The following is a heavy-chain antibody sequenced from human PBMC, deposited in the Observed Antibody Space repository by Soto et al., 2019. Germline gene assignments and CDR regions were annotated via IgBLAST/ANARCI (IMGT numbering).Heavy chain of an antibody. Sequence: QVQLVQSGTEVKKPGASVRVSCKASGYTFSNYGFSWVRQAPGQGLEWVAWISAYNGIALYGQKFQGRVTVTTDTPTGTGYMEVWSMRSDDTAVYYCARDSDHTIDFGGQGTLVTVSS. CDR2: ISAYNGIA. D-gene: IGHD1-26*01. J-gene: IGHJ4*02. CDR1: GYTFSNYG. V-gene: IGHV1-18*01. CDR3: ARDSDHTIDF.